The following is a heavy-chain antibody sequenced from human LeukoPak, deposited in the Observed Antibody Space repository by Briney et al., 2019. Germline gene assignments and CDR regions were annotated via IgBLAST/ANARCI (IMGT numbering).Heavy chain of an antibody. CDR1: GGSISSGGYS. J-gene: IGHJ4*02. V-gene: IGHV4-30-2*01. CDR3: ARHFGTMVREYYFDY. D-gene: IGHD3-10*01. Sequence: PSETLSLTCAVSGGSISSGGYSWSWIRQPPGKGLEWIGYIYHSGSTYYNPSLKSRVTISVDRSKNQFSLKLSSVTAADTAVYYCARHFGTMVREYYFDYWGQGTLVTVSS. CDR2: IYHSGST.